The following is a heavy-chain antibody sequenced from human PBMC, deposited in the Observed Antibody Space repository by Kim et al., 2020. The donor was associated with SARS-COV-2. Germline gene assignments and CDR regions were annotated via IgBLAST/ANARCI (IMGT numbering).Heavy chain of an antibody. D-gene: IGHD4-4*01. CDR2: IYSGGSST. CDR3: AKGIDYSNYWFDP. J-gene: IGHJ5*02. Sequence: GGSLRLSCAASGFTLSSYAMSWVRQAPGKGLEWVSVIYSGGSSTYYADSVKGRFTISRDNSKNTLYLQMNSLRAEDTAVYYCAKGIDYSNYWFDPWGQGTLVTVSS. V-gene: IGHV3-23*03. CDR1: GFTLSSYA.